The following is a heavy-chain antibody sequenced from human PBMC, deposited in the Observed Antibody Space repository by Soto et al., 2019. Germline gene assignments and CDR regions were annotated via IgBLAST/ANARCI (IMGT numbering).Heavy chain of an antibody. D-gene: IGHD6-13*01. CDR3: APFGFSSSQFDP. Sequence: QITLEESGPTLVKPTQTLTLTCTFSGFSLSTSGVGVGWIRQPPGKALEWLALIYWDDDKRYNPSLKRRLTITNDASKNQVVLTMTNMDPVDTATYFCAPFGFSSSQFDPWGQGTLVTVSS. J-gene: IGHJ5*02. CDR2: IYWDDDK. V-gene: IGHV2-5*02. CDR1: GFSLSTSGVG.